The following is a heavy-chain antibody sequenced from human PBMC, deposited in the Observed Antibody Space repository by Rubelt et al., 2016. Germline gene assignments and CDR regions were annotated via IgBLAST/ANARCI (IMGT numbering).Heavy chain of an antibody. J-gene: IGHJ4*02. V-gene: IGHV3-9*01. CDR2: ISKNSGSI. CDR1: GFTFDDYG. D-gene: IGHD6-25*01. Sequence: EVQLVESGGGLVQPGRSLRLSCAASGFTFDDYGMHWVRQAPGKGLEWVSGISKNSGSIAYADSVKGRFTISRDNAKNSLYLQMDSLRGEDTAVYYCARDDDSGGWYLDHWGQGILVTVSS. CDR3: ARDDDSGGWYLDH.